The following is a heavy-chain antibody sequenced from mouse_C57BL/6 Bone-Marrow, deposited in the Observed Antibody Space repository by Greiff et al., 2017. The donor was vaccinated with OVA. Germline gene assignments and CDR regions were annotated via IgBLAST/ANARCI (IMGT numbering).Heavy chain of an antibody. CDR3: ARNRRVWYFDD. V-gene: IGHV1-54*01. CDR2: INPGSGGT. J-gene: IGHJ1*03. Sequence: QVQLQQSGAELVRPGTSVKVSCKASGYAFTNYLIEWVKQRPGQGLEWIGVINPGSGGTNYNEKFKGKATLTADKSSSTAYMQLSSLTSEDSAVYFGARNRRVWYFDDWGTGTTVTVSS. CDR1: GYAFTNYL. D-gene: IGHD2-14*01.